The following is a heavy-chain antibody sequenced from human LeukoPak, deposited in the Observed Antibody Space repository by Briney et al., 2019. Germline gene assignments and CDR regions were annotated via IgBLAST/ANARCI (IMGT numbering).Heavy chain of an antibody. V-gene: IGHV3-23*01. D-gene: IGHD2-8*01. J-gene: IGHJ4*02. CDR3: AKDKDSTSSNGFNH. Sequence: GGSLRLSCEASGFGFSSFALSWVRQTPGKGLEWVSSVSSSGGIPHYADAVKGRFTISRDNSQNTLYLHMNSLRGEDTAVYYCAKDKDSTSSNGFNHWGQGTLVTVSS. CDR2: VSSSGGIP. CDR1: GFGFSSFA.